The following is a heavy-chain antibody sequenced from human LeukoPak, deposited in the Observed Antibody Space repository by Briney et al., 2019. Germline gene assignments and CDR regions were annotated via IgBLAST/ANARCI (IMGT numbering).Heavy chain of an antibody. J-gene: IGHJ4*02. CDR1: GFTFNNYT. CDR3: AKDPAYGSGTYSRIYHFDS. D-gene: IGHD3-10*01. CDR2: IHGRGYST. Sequence: PGGSLRLSCAASGFTFNNYTLSWVRQAPGKGLEWLSGIHGRGYSTYYADPVKGRFTISRDNSKNTLYLQMNSLRAEDTAVYYCAKDPAYGSGTYSRIYHFDSWGQGTLVTVSS. V-gene: IGHV3-23*01.